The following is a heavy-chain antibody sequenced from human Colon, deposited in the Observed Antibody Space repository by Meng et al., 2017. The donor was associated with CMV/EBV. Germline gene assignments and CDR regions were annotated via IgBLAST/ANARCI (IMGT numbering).Heavy chain of an antibody. J-gene: IGHJ4*02. CDR1: GYTFTANH. CDR2: IYPQDGGT. V-gene: IGHV1-2*02. Sequence: QVQLVQSGTEVKKPGASVKVSCKTSGYTFTANHLHWVRQAPGQGLEWMGWIYPQDGGTYSAQKFQDRVTLTRDTSITTAYMELSGLTSDDTAIYYCVRESWYFDFWGEGTLVTVSS. CDR3: VRESWYFDF. D-gene: IGHD6-13*01.